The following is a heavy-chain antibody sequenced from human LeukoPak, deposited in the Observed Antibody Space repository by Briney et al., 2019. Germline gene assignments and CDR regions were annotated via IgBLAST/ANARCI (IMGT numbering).Heavy chain of an antibody. J-gene: IGHJ4*02. Sequence: GASVKVSCKASGYTFTSYGISWVRQAPGQGPEWMGWISAYNGNTNYAQKLQGRVTMTTDTSTSTAYMELRSLRSDDTAVYYCARGGPYDFWSGYTNFDYWGQGTLVTVSS. D-gene: IGHD3-3*01. CDR2: ISAYNGNT. V-gene: IGHV1-18*01. CDR3: ARGGPYDFWSGYTNFDY. CDR1: GYTFTSYG.